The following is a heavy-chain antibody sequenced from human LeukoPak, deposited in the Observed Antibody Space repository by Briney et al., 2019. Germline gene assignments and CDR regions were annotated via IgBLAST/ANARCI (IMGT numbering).Heavy chain of an antibody. CDR3: TRHTIDY. D-gene: IGHD2-2*01. CDR1: GFTFSDAA. J-gene: IGHJ4*02. Sequence: GRSLRLSCAASGFTFSDAALHWVRQASGKGLEWVGRIRPKTANYATAYAESVKGRFTISRDDSKNTAYLQMDSLKTEDTAVYYCTRHTIDYWGQGTLVTVSS. CDR2: IRPKTANYAT. V-gene: IGHV3-73*01.